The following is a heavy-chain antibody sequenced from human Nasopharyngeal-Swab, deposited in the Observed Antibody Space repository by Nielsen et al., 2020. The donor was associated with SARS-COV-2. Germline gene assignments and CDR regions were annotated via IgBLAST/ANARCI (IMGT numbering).Heavy chain of an antibody. J-gene: IGHJ4*02. Sequence: ASVKVSCNASGYHFTGYYIYWVRRAPGQGLQWLGRVNCNSGDTRYAQTFSGRVTLTRDTSTNTAYMELNTLKPDDTAIYLCAREDPALTLDSWGQGTLVTVSS. D-gene: IGHD2-21*02. CDR2: VNCNSGDT. V-gene: IGHV1-2*06. CDR3: AREDPALTLDS. CDR1: GYHFTGYY.